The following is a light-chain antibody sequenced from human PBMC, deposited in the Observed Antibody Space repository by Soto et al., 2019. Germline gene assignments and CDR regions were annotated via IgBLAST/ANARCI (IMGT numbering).Light chain of an antibody. V-gene: IGKV3-20*01. J-gene: IGKJ5*01. CDR3: QQYGSS. CDR1: QSVSSSY. Sequence: VMTQPQLSLSVAPGQPATLSCRASQSVSSSYLAWYQQKPGQAPRLLIYGASSRATGIPDRFSGSGSGTDFTLTISRLEPEDFAVYYCQQYGSSFGQGTRLEIK. CDR2: GAS.